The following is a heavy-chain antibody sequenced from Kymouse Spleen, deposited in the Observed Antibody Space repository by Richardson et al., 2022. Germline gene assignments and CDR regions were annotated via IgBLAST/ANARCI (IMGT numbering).Heavy chain of an antibody. Sequence: QVQLVESGGGVVQPGRSLRLSCAASGFTFSSYGMHWVRQAPGKGLEWVAVISYDGSNKYYADSVKGRFTISRDNSKNTLYLQMNSLRAEDTAVYYCAKESIAARPGDYGMDVWGQGTTVTVSS. CDR2: ISYDGSNK. CDR1: GFTFSSYG. V-gene: IGHV3-30*18. J-gene: IGHJ6*02. CDR3: AKESIAARPGDYGMDV. D-gene: IGHD6-6*01.